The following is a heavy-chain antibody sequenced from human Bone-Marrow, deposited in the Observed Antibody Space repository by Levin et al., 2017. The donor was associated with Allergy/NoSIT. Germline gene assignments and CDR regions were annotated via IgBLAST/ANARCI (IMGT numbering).Heavy chain of an antibody. CDR2: IYPRDSDT. CDR3: ARIREATVTTTLDD. Sequence: GGSLRLSCKGSGSSFTTYWIAWVRQMPGKGLDWMGIIYPRDSDTRYSPSFQGPVTISADKSISTAYVQWSSLRASDAAIYYCARIREATVTTTLDDWGQGTLVTVSS. V-gene: IGHV5-51*01. J-gene: IGHJ4*02. D-gene: IGHD4-17*01. CDR1: GSSFTTYW.